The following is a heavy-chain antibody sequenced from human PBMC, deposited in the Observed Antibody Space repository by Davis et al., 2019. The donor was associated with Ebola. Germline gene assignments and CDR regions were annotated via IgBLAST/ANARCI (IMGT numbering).Heavy chain of an antibody. Sequence: GGSLRLSCAASGFTFSTYSMSWVRQAPGKALEWVSSISSDSDYIYYADSAKGRFTISRDNAKNSLYLQMNSLRDEDTAVYYCAGTGYSYGGNWFDPWGQGTLVTVSS. CDR3: AGTGYSYGGNWFDP. V-gene: IGHV3-21*01. CDR1: GFTFSTYS. CDR2: ISSDSDYI. D-gene: IGHD5-18*01. J-gene: IGHJ5*02.